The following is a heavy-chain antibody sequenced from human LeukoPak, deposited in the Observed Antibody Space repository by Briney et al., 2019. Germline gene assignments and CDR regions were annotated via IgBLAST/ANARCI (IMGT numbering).Heavy chain of an antibody. D-gene: IGHD3-10*01. CDR2: TSAYNGNT. CDR1: GYTFTSYG. V-gene: IGHV1-18*04. Sequence: ASVKVSCKASGYTFTSYGISWVRQAPGQGLEWMGWTSAYNGNTNYAQKLQGRVTVTTDTSTSTAYMELRSLRSDDTAVYYCARDLSSWGSGSYPYWGQGTLVTVSS. J-gene: IGHJ4*02. CDR3: ARDLSSWGSGSYPY.